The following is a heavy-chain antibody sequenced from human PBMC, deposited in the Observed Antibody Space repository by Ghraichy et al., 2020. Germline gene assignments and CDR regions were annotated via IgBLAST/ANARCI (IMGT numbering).Heavy chain of an antibody. CDR2: ISSSGSTI. Sequence: GSLRLSCAASGFTFSDYYMSWIRQAPGKGLEWVSYISSSGSTIYYADSVKGRFTISRDNAKNSLYLQMNSLRAEDTAVYYCANLFPTYYDFWSGYSDVWGQGTTVTVFS. CDR3: ANLFPTYYDFWSGYSDV. V-gene: IGHV3-11*01. J-gene: IGHJ6*02. D-gene: IGHD3-3*01. CDR1: GFTFSDYY.